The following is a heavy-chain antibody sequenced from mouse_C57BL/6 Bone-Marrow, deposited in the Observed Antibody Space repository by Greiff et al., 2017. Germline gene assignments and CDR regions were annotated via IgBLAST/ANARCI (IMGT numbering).Heavy chain of an antibody. CDR3: ARSQLRLPPWFAY. D-gene: IGHD3-2*02. CDR2: IDPSDSYT. Sequence: VQLQQPGAELVMPGASVKLSCKASGYTFTSYWMHWVKQRPGQGLEWIGVIDPSDSYTNYNQKFKGKATLTVDTSSSTAYMQLSSLTSEDSAVYYCARSQLRLPPWFAYWGQGTLVTVSA. V-gene: IGHV1-69*01. CDR1: GYTFTSYW. J-gene: IGHJ3*01.